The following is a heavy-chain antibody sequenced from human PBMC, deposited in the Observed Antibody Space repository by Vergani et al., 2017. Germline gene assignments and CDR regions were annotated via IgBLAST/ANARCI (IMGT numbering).Heavy chain of an antibody. Sequence: EVQLVESGGGLVQPGGSLKLSCAASGFTFSGSAMHWVRQASGKGLEWVGRIRSKANSYATAYAASVKGRFTISRDDSKNTAYLQMNSLKTEDTAVYYGTRQGYSRNFDYWGQGTLVTVSS. D-gene: IGHD6-13*01. J-gene: IGHJ4*02. CDR1: GFTFSGSA. CDR3: TRQGYSRNFDY. V-gene: IGHV3-73*02. CDR2: IRSKANSYAT.